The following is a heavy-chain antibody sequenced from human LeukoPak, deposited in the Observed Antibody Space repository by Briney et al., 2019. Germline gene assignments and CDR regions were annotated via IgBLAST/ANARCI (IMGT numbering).Heavy chain of an antibody. D-gene: IGHD3-22*01. V-gene: IGHV3-30*18. CDR3: AKGGYYDSSGYYDGPDY. J-gene: IGHJ4*02. Sequence: PGRSLRLSCAASGFTFSSYGVHWVRQAPGKGLEWVAGISYAGSNKYYADSVKGRFTISRDNSKNTLYLQMNSLRAEDTAVYYCAKGGYYDSSGYYDGPDYWGQGTLVTVSS. CDR2: ISYAGSNK. CDR1: GFTFSSYG.